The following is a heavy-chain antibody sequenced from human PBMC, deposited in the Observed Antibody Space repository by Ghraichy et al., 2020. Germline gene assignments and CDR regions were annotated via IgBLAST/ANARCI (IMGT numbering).Heavy chain of an antibody. CDR3: ARHIYDSGGHYYVGYFDG. CDR1: GFPFRGYW. CDR2: ISTSGTAT. D-gene: IGHD3-22*01. J-gene: IGHJ4*02. Sequence: GGSLRLSCAASGFPFRGYWMTWVRQAPGKGLEWVSFISTSGTATYYTDSVKGRFTISRDNVENSLYLQMNSLRDEDTAIYYCARHIYDSGGHYYVGYFDGWGQGTPVTVSS. V-gene: IGHV3-48*02.